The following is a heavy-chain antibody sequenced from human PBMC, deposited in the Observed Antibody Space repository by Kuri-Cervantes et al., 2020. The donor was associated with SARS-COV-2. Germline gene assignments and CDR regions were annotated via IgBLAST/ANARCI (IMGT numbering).Heavy chain of an antibody. V-gene: IGHV4-59*01. CDR1: GGSISSYY. CDR2: IYYSGST. Sequence: SETLSLTCTVSGGSISSYYWSWIRQPPGKGLEWIGYIYYSGSTNYNPSLKSRVTISVDTSKNQFSLKLCSVTAADTAVYYCARDLYSSGLEYNWFDPWGQGTLVTVSS. CDR3: ARDLYSSGLEYNWFDP. D-gene: IGHD6-19*01. J-gene: IGHJ5*02.